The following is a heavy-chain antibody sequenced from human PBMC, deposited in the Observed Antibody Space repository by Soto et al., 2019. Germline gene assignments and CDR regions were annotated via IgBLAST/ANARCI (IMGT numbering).Heavy chain of an antibody. CDR2: IIPIFGTA. CDR1: GGTFSSYA. J-gene: IGHJ6*02. D-gene: IGHD5-18*01. CDR3: ARGYRHVDTAMAYYYYYRMDV. V-gene: IGHV1-69*13. Sequence: ASVKVSCKASGGTFSSYAISWVRQAPGQGLEWMGGIIPIFGTANYAQKFQGRVTITADESTSTAYMELSSLRSEDTAVYYCARGYRHVDTAMAYYYYYRMDVWGQGTTVTVSS.